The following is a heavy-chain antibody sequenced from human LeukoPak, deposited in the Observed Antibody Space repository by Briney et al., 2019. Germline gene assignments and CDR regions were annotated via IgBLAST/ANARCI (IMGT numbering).Heavy chain of an antibody. V-gene: IGHV5-51*01. D-gene: IGHD3-10*01. CDR3: ARQEELASYGMDV. Sequence: GESLKISCQGSGYSFTSYWIGWVRQMPGKGLEWMGIIYPGDSDTRYSPSFQGQVTISADKSISTAYLQWSSLKASDTAMYYCARQEELASYGMDVWGKGTTVTVSS. J-gene: IGHJ6*04. CDR1: GYSFTSYW. CDR2: IYPGDSDT.